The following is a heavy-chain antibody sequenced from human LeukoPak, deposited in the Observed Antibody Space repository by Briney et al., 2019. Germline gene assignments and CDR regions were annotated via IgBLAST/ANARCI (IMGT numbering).Heavy chain of an antibody. V-gene: IGHV3-23*01. CDR1: GFTFSSFA. D-gene: IGHD6-6*01. J-gene: IGHJ4*02. CDR3: AKSLGPISNIAARPLDY. Sequence: GGSLRLPCAASGFTFSSFAMSWVRQAPGKGLEWVSAIGAGGVTTYYADSVKGRFTISRDNSKNTLYLQMSSLRAEDTALYYCAKSLGPISNIAARPLDYWGLGTLVTVSS. CDR2: IGAGGVTT.